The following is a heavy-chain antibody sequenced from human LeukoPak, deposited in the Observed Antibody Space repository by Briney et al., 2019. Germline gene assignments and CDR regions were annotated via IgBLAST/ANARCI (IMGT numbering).Heavy chain of an antibody. CDR1: GGSISGSNYY. J-gene: IGHJ4*02. CDR3: ARFDYYDSSGYFDY. V-gene: IGHV4-39*07. D-gene: IGHD3-22*01. Sequence: SETLSLTCTVSGGSISGSNYYWGWVRQPPGKGLEWIGSIYYSGSTYYSPSLKSRVTISVDTSKNQFSLKLSSVTAADTAVYYCARFDYYDSSGYFDYWGQGTLVTVSS. CDR2: IYYSGST.